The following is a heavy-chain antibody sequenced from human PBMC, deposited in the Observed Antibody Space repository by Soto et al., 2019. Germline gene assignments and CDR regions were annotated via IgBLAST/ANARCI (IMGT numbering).Heavy chain of an antibody. V-gene: IGHV1-46*01. CDR3: ARARDGYNSIDY. CDR2: INPSGGTT. CDR1: GYTFTAYY. J-gene: IGHJ4*02. D-gene: IGHD5-12*01. Sequence: QVQLVQSGAEVKKPGASVKVSCKASGYTFTAYYIDWVRQAPGQGLEWMGLINPSGGTTSYAQKFQGRVTMTRDTSTITLYMELSSLRSEDTAIYYCARARDGYNSIDYWGQGTLVTVSS.